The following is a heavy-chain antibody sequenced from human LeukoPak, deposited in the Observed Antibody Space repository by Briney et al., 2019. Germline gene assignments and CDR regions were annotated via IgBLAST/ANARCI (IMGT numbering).Heavy chain of an antibody. CDR1: GFSFSNYG. Sequence: PGGSLRLSCAASGFSFSNYGIHWVRQAPGKGLEWVANIKQDGSEKYYVDSVKGRFTTSRDNAKNSLYLQMNSLRAEDTAVYYCARDQDGSGSYFWNLYYYYGMDVWGQGTTVTVSS. CDR2: IKQDGSEK. J-gene: IGHJ6*02. V-gene: IGHV3-7*04. CDR3: ARDQDGSGSYFWNLYYYYGMDV. D-gene: IGHD3-10*01.